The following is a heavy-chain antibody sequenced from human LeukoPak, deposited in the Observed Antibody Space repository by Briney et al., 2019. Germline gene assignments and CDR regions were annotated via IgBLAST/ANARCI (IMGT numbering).Heavy chain of an antibody. D-gene: IGHD3-16*01. J-gene: IGHJ3*02. Sequence: SETLSLTCTVSGGSISSSSYYWGWIRQPPGKGLEWIGSIYYSGSTYYNPSLKSRVTISVDTSKNQFSLKLSSVTAADTAVYYCARLSYDYVWGSLHLGAFDIWGQGTMVTVSS. CDR2: IYYSGST. CDR1: GGSISSSSYY. V-gene: IGHV4-39*01. CDR3: ARLSYDYVWGSLHLGAFDI.